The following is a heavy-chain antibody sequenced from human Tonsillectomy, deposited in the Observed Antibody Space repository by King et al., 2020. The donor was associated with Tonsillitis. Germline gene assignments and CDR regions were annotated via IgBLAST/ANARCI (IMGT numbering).Heavy chain of an antibody. J-gene: IGHJ4*02. CDR3: ARVYSGYYFDY. Sequence: QLQESGSGLVKPSQTLSLTCAVSGGSISSGGYSWSWIRQPPGKGLEWIGYINHSGSIYYNPSLKSRVTISVDRSKNQFSLKLSSVTAADTAVYYCARVYSGYYFDYWGQGTLVTVSS. V-gene: IGHV4-30-2*01. D-gene: IGHD5-12*01. CDR1: GGSISSGGYS. CDR2: INHSGSI.